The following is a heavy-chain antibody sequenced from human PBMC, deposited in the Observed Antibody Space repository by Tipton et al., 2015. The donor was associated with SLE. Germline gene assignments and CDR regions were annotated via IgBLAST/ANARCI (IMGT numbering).Heavy chain of an antibody. V-gene: IGHV4-59*11. CDR2: IYYSGST. Sequence: TLSLTCTVSGVSISSHYWSWIRQPPGKGLEWIGYIYYSGSTNYNPSLKSRVTISLDTSKNQFSLKLSSVTAADTAVYYCAREPPRRRVGATSGYFDYWGQGTLVTVSS. CDR3: AREPPRRRVGATSGYFDY. CDR1: GVSISSHY. J-gene: IGHJ4*02. D-gene: IGHD1-26*01.